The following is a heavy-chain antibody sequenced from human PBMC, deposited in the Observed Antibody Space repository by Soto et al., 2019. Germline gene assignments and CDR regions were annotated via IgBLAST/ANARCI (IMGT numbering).Heavy chain of an antibody. J-gene: IGHJ6*03. CDR1: GGSFSGYY. Sequence: SETLSLTCAVYGGSFSGYYWSWIRQPPGKGLEWIGEINHSGSTNYNPSLKSRVTISVDTSKNQFSLKLCSVTAADTAVYYCARGRGYLCYYMDVWGKGTTVTVSS. CDR3: ARGRGYLCYYMDV. V-gene: IGHV4-34*01. D-gene: IGHD3-16*02. CDR2: INHSGST.